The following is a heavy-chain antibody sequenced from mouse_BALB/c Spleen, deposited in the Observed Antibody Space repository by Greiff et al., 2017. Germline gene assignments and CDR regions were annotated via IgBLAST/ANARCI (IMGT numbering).Heavy chain of an antibody. V-gene: IGHV1-69*02. D-gene: IGHD2-4*01. CDR1: GYTFTSYW. Sequence: QVQLQQPGAELVKPGASVKLSCKASGYTFTSYWMHWVKQRPGQGLEWIGEIDPSDSYTNYNQKFKGKATLTVDKSSSTAYMQLSSLTSEDSAVYYCARGAMITTFADWGQGTLVTVSA. CDR3: ARGAMITTFAD. CDR2: IDPSDSYT. J-gene: IGHJ3*01.